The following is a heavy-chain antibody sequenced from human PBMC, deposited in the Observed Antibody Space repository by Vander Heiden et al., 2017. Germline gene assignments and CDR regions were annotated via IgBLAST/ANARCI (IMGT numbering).Heavy chain of an antibody. J-gene: IGHJ4*02. CDR3: ARGDYYDSSGYYAGFFDY. CDR1: GGTFSSYA. CDR2: IIPIFGTA. V-gene: IGHV1-69*01. Sequence: QVQLFQSGAEVKKPGSSVKVSCKASGGTFSSYAISWVRQAPGQGLEWMGGIIPIFGTANYAQKFQGRVTITADESTSTAYMELSSLRSEDTAVYYCARGDYYDSSGYYAGFFDYWGQGTLVTVSS. D-gene: IGHD3-22*01.